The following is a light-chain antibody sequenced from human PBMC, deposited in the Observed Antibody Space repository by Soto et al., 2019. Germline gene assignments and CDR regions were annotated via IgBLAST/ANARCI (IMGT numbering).Light chain of an antibody. V-gene: IGKV1-13*02. J-gene: IGKJ2*01. CDR2: DAS. Sequence: AIQLTQSPSSLSASVGDRVTITCRASQGISSALAWYQQKPGKAPKLLIYDASSLESGVPSRFSGSGSGTDFTLTISSLHPEDFATYYCQQFNSFGQGTKLEIK. CDR1: QGISSA. CDR3: QQFNS.